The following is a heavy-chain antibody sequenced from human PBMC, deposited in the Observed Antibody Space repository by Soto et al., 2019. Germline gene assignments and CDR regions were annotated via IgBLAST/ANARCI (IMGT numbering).Heavy chain of an antibody. Sequence: QVQLVESGGGVVQPGRSLRLSCAASGFTLSSYSMHWVRQAPGKGLDWVAAMSFDGSSKYLADSVKGRFTISRDNSKNTLSLQMNSLGAEGSAVYYCVRGRSVINHDDFEYWGQGTLVTVSS. CDR3: VRGRSVINHDDFEY. D-gene: IGHD2-21*01. CDR1: GFTLSSYS. J-gene: IGHJ4*02. CDR2: MSFDGSSK. V-gene: IGHV3-30-3*01.